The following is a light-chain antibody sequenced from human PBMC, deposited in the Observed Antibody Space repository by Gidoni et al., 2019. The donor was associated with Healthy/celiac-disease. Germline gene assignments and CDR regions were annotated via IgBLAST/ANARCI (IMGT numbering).Light chain of an antibody. CDR3: QQYYSYPLT. CDR1: QGINSY. CDR2: AAS. Sequence: AIRMTQSPSSLSASTGDRVTITCRASQGINSYLAWYQQKPGKAPKLLIYAASTLQSGVPSRFSGSGSGTDFTLTISCLQSEDFATYYCQQYYSYPLTFXGXTKVEIK. J-gene: IGKJ4*01. V-gene: IGKV1-8*01.